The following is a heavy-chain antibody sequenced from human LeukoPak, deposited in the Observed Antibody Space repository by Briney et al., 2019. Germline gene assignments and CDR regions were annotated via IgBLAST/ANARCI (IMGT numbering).Heavy chain of an antibody. CDR3: ARVAGYSSGWYSKPVGSYYGMDV. J-gene: IGHJ6*02. V-gene: IGHV1-18*04. CDR2: ISAYNGNT. Sequence: GASVKVSCKASGYTLTDHHLIWVRQAPGQGLEWMGWISAYNGNTNYAQKLQGRVTMTTDTSTSTAYMELRSLRSDDTAVYYCARVAGYSSGWYSKPVGSYYGMDVWGQGTTVTVSS. D-gene: IGHD6-19*01. CDR1: GYTLTDHH.